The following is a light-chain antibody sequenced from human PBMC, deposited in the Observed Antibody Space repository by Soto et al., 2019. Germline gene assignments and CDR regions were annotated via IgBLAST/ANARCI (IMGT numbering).Light chain of an antibody. CDR2: ATS. CDR3: QQYGTSPRT. Sequence: EIVLTQSPGTLSLSPGEGATLSCRASQSVSSNFLAWYQQKPGQAPRLLIYATSSRATGIPDRFSGSGSGTDFTLTISRLEPEDFAVYYCQQYGTSPRTFGQRTKVEIK. V-gene: IGKV3-20*01. J-gene: IGKJ1*01. CDR1: QSVSSNF.